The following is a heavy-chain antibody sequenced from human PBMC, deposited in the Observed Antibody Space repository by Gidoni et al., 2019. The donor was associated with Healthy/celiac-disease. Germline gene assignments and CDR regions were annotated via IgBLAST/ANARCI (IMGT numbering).Heavy chain of an antibody. CDR1: GVPISSYY. CDR3: ARGEAGYSYGYNY. Sequence: QVQLQESGPGLVTPSSTLSLTCTVSGVPISSYYWSWIRQPPGKGLEWIGYIYYSGSTNYNPSLKSRVTISVDTSKNQFSLKLSSVTAADTAVYYCARGEAGYSYGYNYWGQGTLVTVSS. D-gene: IGHD5-18*01. J-gene: IGHJ4*02. CDR2: IYYSGST. V-gene: IGHV4-59*01.